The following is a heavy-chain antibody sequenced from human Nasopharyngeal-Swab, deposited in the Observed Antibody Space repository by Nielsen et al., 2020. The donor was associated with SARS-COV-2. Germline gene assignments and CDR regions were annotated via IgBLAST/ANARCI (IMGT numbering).Heavy chain of an antibody. J-gene: IGHJ6*02. D-gene: IGHD1-1*01. CDR3: ARGYLKSGMDV. CDR1: GDSVSSTSTG. V-gene: IGHV6-1*01. CDR2: PYSGSKRYT. Sequence: SQTLSLTCAISGDSVSSTSTGWNWIRQSPSRGLECLGLPYSGSKRYTDYAVSVKSRITINADTSKNQFSLQLNSVNPEDTAVYYCARGYLKSGMDVWGQGTTVTVSS.